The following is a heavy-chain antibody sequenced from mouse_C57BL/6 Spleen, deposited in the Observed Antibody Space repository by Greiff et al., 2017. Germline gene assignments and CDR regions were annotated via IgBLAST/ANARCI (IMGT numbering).Heavy chain of an antibody. Sequence: VQLQQPGAELVRPGTSVKLSCKASGYTFTSYWMHWVKQRPGQGLEWIGVIDPSDSYTNYNQKFKGKATLTVDTSSSTAYMQLSSLTSEDSAVYYCARSTVVAKDPFDYWGQGTTLTVSS. J-gene: IGHJ2*01. CDR1: GYTFTSYW. CDR3: ARSTVVAKDPFDY. D-gene: IGHD1-1*01. V-gene: IGHV1-59*01. CDR2: IDPSDSYT.